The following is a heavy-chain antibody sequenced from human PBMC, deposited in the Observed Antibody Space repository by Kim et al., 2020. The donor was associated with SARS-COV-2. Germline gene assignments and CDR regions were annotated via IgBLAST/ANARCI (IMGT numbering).Heavy chain of an antibody. D-gene: IGHD1-26*01. CDR1: GYSFTSYW. V-gene: IGHV5-51*01. CDR2: IYPGDSDT. J-gene: IGHJ4*02. Sequence: GESLKISCKGSGYSFTSYWIGWVRQMPGKGLEWMGIIYPGDSDTRYSPSFQGQVTISADKSISTAYLQWSSLKASDTAMYYCARRGIVGATPRGYFDYWGQGTLVTVSS. CDR3: ARRGIVGATPRGYFDY.